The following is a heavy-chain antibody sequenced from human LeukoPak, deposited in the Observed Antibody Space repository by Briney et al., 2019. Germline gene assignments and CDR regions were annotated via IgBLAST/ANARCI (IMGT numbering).Heavy chain of an antibody. CDR1: GYTFTSYG. Sequence: ASVKVSCKASGYTFTSYGISWVRQAPGQGLEWMGWISAYNGNTNYAQKLQGRVTMTTDTSTSTAYMELRSLRSDDTAVCYCARREDYSNYGVFDYWGQGTLVTVSS. J-gene: IGHJ4*02. V-gene: IGHV1-18*01. D-gene: IGHD4-11*01. CDR3: ARREDYSNYGVFDY. CDR2: ISAYNGNT.